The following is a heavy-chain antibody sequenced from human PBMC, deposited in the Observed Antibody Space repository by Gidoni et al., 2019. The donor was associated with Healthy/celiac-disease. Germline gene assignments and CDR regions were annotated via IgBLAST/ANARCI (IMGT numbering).Heavy chain of an antibody. D-gene: IGHD6-19*01. CDR3: ERGSVSGWYIFDY. J-gene: IGHJ4*02. CDR1: GGTFSSCA. CDR2: IIPSFGTA. Sequence: SCKASGGTFSSCAISWVRQAPGQGLEWMGVIIPSFGTANYAQKFQGRVTVTADESPRTVYMELSSLRSEDSAVYYCERGSVSGWYIFDYWGQGTLVTVSS. V-gene: IGHV1-69*01.